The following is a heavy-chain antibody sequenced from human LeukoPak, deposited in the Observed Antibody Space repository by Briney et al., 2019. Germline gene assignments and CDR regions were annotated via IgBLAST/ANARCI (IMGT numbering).Heavy chain of an antibody. V-gene: IGHV1-2*04. Sequence: ASVKVSCKASGYTFTGYYMHWVRQAPGQGLEWMGWINPNSGGTNYAQKFQGWVTMTRDTSISTAYMELSRLRSDDTAVYYCARSRRGDWTTVTKNEVFDPWGQGTLVTVSS. CDR1: GYTFTGYY. CDR2: INPNSGGT. D-gene: IGHD4-17*01. CDR3: ARSRRGDWTTVTKNEVFDP. J-gene: IGHJ5*02.